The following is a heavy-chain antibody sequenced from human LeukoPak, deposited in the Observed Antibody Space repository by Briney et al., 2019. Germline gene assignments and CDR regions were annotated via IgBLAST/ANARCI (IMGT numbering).Heavy chain of an antibody. V-gene: IGHV4-34*01. Sequence: SETLSLTCAVYGGSFSGYYWSWIRQPPGKGLEWIGEINHSGSTNYNPSLKSRVTISVDTSKNQFSLKLSSVTAADTAVYYCARPSKNYYYGSGSYVPPFDYWGQGTLVTVSS. J-gene: IGHJ4*02. CDR1: GGSFSGYY. CDR3: ARPSKNYYYGSGSYVPPFDY. CDR2: INHSGST. D-gene: IGHD3-10*01.